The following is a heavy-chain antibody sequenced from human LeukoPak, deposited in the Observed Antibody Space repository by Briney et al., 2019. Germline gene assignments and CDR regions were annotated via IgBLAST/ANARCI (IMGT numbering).Heavy chain of an antibody. V-gene: IGHV3-7*01. CDR1: GFTFSSYW. CDR3: ARIVPGLGSRWDYFEY. D-gene: IGHD6-13*01. CDR2: IKQDGSET. Sequence: GGSLRLSCAASGFTFSSYWMSWVRQAPGKGLEWVANIKQDGSETYYVDSVKGRFTISRDNAKNSLYLQINSLRAEDTVVYYCARIVPGLGSRWDYFEYWGQGTLVTVSS. J-gene: IGHJ4*02.